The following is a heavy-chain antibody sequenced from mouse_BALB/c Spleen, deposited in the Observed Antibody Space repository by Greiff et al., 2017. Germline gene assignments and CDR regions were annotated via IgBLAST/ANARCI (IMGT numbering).Heavy chain of an antibody. CDR3: ARSLYYYGSRVAY. J-gene: IGHJ3*01. Sequence: VQLQQSGAELMKPGASVKISCKATGYTFSSYWIEWVKQRPGHGLEWIGEILPGSGSTNYNEKFKGKATFTADTSSNTAYMQLSSLTSEDSAVYYCARSLYYYGSRVAYWGQGTLVTVSA. CDR2: ILPGSGST. V-gene: IGHV1-9*01. CDR1: GYTFSSYW. D-gene: IGHD1-1*01.